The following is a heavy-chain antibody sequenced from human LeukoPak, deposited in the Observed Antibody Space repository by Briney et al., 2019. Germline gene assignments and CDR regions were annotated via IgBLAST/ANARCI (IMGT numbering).Heavy chain of an antibody. J-gene: IGHJ4*02. CDR2: ISSSSSTI. CDR3: ARDFYDYVWGSYRPFDY. V-gene: IGHV3-48*01. D-gene: IGHD3-16*02. CDR1: GFTFSSYS. Sequence: GGSLRLSCAASGFTFSSYSMNWVRQAPGKGLEGFSYISSSSSTIYYADSVKGRFTISRDNAKNSLYLQMNSLRAEDTAVYYCARDFYDYVWGSYRPFDYWGQGTLVTVSS.